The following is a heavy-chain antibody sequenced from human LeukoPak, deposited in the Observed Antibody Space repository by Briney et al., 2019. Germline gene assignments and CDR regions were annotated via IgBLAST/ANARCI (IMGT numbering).Heavy chain of an antibody. CDR1: GYTFTSYG. CDR3: ASSRGYSYGYDWFDP. J-gene: IGHJ5*02. CDR2: IIPIFGTA. D-gene: IGHD5-18*01. V-gene: IGHV1-69*06. Sequence: GASVKVSCKASGYTFTSYGISWVRQAPGQGLEWMGGIIPIFGTANYAQKFQGRVTITADKSTSTAYMELSSLRSEDTAVYYCASSRGYSYGYDWFDPWGQGTLVTVSS.